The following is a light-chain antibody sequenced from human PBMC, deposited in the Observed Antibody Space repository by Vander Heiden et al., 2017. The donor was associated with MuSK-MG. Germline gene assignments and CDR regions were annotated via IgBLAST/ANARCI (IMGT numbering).Light chain of an antibody. CDR2: EVS. V-gene: IGLV2-8*01. CDR1: SSDIGNSNF. CDR3: CSYAGSNTPYV. J-gene: IGLJ1*01. Sequence: QSALTQPPSASGSPGQSVTISCTGTSSDIGNSNFVSWYQQRPGEVPKFIIYEVSKRPSGVPDRFSGSKSDNTASLTVSGLQAEDEADYYCCSYAGSNTPYVFGTGTKVTVL.